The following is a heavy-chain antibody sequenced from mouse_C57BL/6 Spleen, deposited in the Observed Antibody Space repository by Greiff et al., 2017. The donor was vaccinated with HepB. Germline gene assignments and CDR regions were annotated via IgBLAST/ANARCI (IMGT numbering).Heavy chain of an antibody. Sequence: VKLMESGPGLVQPSQSLSITCTVSGFSLTSYGVHWVRQSPGKGLEWLGVVWRGGSTDYNAAFMSRLRITKDNSKSQVFFKMNSLQADDTAIYYCAKGDYYGSSDWYFDVWGTGTTVTVSS. CDR3: AKGDYYGSSDWYFDV. CDR1: GFSLTSYG. CDR2: VWRGGST. V-gene: IGHV2-5*01. J-gene: IGHJ1*03. D-gene: IGHD1-1*01.